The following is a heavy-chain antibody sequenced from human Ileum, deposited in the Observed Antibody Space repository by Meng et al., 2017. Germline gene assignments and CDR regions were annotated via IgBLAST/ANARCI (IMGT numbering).Heavy chain of an antibody. Sequence: LRRGEWGPGMVKPSAALPLPCTSSGGSINMSMYSWGWIRQPPGKGLEWIGTMSYSGSTYYNPSLKSRVTISVDTSKNQFSLKLTSVTAADTAVYYCARDHYNISWFKYWGQGALVTVSS. V-gene: IGHV4-39*07. CDR2: MSYSGST. D-gene: IGHD6-13*01. CDR3: ARDHYNISWFKY. CDR1: GGSINMSMYS. J-gene: IGHJ4*02.